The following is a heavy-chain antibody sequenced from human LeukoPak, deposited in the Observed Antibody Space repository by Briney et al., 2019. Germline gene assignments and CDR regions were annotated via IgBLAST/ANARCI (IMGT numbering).Heavy chain of an antibody. J-gene: IGHJ4*02. V-gene: IGHV3-23*01. CDR2: ISGSGGST. CDR1: GFTFSSYA. Sequence: GGSLRLSCAASGFTFSSYAMSWVRQAPGKGLEWVSAISGSGGSTYYADSVKGRFTISRDNSKNTLYLQMNSLRAEDTAVYYCARVRGGWHHGSDYWGQGTLVTVSS. CDR3: ARVRGGWHHGSDY. D-gene: IGHD6-19*01.